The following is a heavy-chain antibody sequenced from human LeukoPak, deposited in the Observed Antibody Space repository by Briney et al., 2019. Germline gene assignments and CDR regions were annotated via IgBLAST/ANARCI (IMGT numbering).Heavy chain of an antibody. CDR2: IRSKAYGGTT. D-gene: IGHD1-26*01. CDR3: TRVEWELLGWYFDY. CDR1: GFTFGDYA. V-gene: IGHV3-49*04. Sequence: HPGGSLRLSCTASGFTFGDYAMSWVRQAPGKGLEWVGFIRSKAYGGTTEYAASVKGRFTISRDDSKSIAYLQMNSLKTEDTAVYYCTRVEWELLGWYFDYWGQGALVTVSS. J-gene: IGHJ4*02.